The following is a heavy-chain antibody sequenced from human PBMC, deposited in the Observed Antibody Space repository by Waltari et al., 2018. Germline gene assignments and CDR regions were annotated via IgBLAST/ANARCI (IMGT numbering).Heavy chain of an antibody. CDR3: ARGQIVVVTATNAPFDY. Sequence: QVQLQQWGAGLLKPSETLSLTCAVYGGSFSGYYWSWLRQPPGKGLEWIGEINHSGSTNYNPSLKSRVTISVDTSKNQFSLKLSSVTAADTAVYYCARGQIVVVTATNAPFDYWGQGTLVTVSS. J-gene: IGHJ4*02. CDR2: INHSGST. D-gene: IGHD2-21*02. V-gene: IGHV4-34*01. CDR1: GGSFSGYY.